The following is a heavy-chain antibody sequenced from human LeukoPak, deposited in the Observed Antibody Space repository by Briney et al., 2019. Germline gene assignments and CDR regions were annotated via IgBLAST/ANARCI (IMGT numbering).Heavy chain of an antibody. CDR3: ARNQAVAANRGAFDI. J-gene: IGHJ3*02. CDR2: IYYSGNT. CDR1: GYSISSNNW. Sequence: SDTLSLTCAVSGYSISSNNWWAWIRQPPGKGLERIGYIYYSGNTYYNPYNPSLTSRVTMSVDTSKNQFSLKLDSVTEIDTAMYYCARNQAVAANRGAFDIWGQGTMVTVSS. D-gene: IGHD6-19*01. V-gene: IGHV4-28*01.